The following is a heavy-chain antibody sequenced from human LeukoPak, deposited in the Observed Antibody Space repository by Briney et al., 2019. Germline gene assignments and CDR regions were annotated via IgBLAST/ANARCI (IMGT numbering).Heavy chain of an antibody. V-gene: IGHV3-30*04. J-gene: IGHJ4*02. D-gene: IGHD6-25*01. CDR3: AGVGS. Sequence: GGSLRLSCAASGFTFSYYAMNWVRQAPGKGLEWVAVIPYDGSNKYYADSVKGRFTISRDNSKNTLYLQMNSLIAEDTAVYYCAGVGSWGQGTLVTVSS. CDR2: IPYDGSNK. CDR1: GFTFSYYA.